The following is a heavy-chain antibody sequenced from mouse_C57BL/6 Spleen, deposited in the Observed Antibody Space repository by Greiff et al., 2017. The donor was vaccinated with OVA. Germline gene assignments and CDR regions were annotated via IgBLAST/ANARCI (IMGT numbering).Heavy chain of an antibody. V-gene: IGHV1-64*01. CDR2: IHPNSGST. D-gene: IGHD1-1*01. J-gene: IGHJ3*01. Sequence: VQLQQSGAELVKPGASVKLSCKASGYTFTSYWMHWVKQRPGQGLEWIGMIHPNSGSTNYNEKFKSKATLTVDKSSSTAYMQLSSLTSEDSAVYYCARFDGSSLPWFAYWGQGTLVTVSA. CDR1: GYTFTSYW. CDR3: ARFDGSSLPWFAY.